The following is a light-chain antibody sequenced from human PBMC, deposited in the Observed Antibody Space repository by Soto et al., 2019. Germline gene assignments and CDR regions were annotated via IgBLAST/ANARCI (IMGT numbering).Light chain of an antibody. J-gene: IGLJ1*01. CDR3: KSYTSSSTYV. Sequence: QADLTQPASVSGSPGQSISISCTGTSSDVGLYNYVSWYQQHPGKAPKLMIYDVNNRPSGVSNRFSGSKSGNTASLTISGLQAEDEADYYCKSYTSSSTYVFGTGTKVTVL. V-gene: IGLV2-14*01. CDR1: SSDVGLYNY. CDR2: DVN.